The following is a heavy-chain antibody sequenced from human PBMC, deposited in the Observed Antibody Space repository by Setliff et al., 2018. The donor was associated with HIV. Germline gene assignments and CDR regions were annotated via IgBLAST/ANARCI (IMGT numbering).Heavy chain of an antibody. CDR3: AKCGGVTCYSASWYFDY. CDR2: IRYDGSNK. J-gene: IGHJ4*02. D-gene: IGHD2-15*01. V-gene: IGHV3-30*02. Sequence: GGSLRLSCAASGFTFSTYGMHWVRQAPGKGLEWVAFIRYDGSNKLYADSVKGRFTISRDNAKNTLYLQMNSLRGEDTAVYYCAKCGGVTCYSASWYFDYWGQGTLVTVSS. CDR1: GFTFSTYG.